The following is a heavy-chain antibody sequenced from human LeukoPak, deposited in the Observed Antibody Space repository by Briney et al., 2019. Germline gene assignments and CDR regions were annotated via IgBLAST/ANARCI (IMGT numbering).Heavy chain of an antibody. CDR1: GGTFSSYA. CDR3: ARDGGGYEPNWFDP. J-gene: IGHJ5*02. D-gene: IGHD5-12*01. V-gene: IGHV1-69*04. CDR2: IIPILGIA. Sequence: GASVEVSCKASGGTFSSYAISWVRQAPGQGLEWMGRIIPILGIANYAQKFQGRVTITADKSTSTASMELSSLRSEDTAVYYCARDGGGYEPNWFDPWGQGTLVTVSS.